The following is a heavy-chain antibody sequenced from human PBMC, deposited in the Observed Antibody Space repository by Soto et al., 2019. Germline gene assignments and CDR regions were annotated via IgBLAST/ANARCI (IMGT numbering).Heavy chain of an antibody. V-gene: IGHV4-31*11. D-gene: IGHD3-3*01. J-gene: IGHJ4*02. Sequence: PSETLSLTCAVSGRSISSVGYYWSWVRQHPGKGLEWIGSISYTGNTYYNPSLENRLSITLDTSENRFYQRLNSVTAADTAFFYFARPNDYWNGYGPFDYWGQGSLVTVSS. CDR1: GRSISSVGYY. CDR3: ARPNDYWNGYGPFDY. CDR2: ISYTGNT.